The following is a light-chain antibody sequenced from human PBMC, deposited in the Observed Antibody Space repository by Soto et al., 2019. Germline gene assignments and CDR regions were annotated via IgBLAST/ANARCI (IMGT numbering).Light chain of an antibody. CDR3: QQYGSSSRT. Sequence: IVLTQSPFTLSLSPGEGATLSCRASQSVTGTNLAWYQQRAGQAPRLLIYDAVRRATGIPDRFSGSGSGTDFTLTISRLEPEDFGVYYCQQYGSSSRTFGQGTKVDIK. J-gene: IGKJ1*01. V-gene: IGKV3-20*01. CDR2: DAV. CDR1: QSVTGTN.